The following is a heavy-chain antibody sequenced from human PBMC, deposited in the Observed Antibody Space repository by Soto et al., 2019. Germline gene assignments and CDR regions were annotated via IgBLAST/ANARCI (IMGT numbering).Heavy chain of an antibody. CDR2: IWYDGSNK. D-gene: IGHD3-10*01. V-gene: IGHV3-33*01. J-gene: IGHJ6*02. CDR3: ARDGHGSGNYGMDV. Sequence: GGSLRLSCAASGFTSSSYGMHWVRQAPGKGLEWVAVIWYDGSNKYYADSVKGRFTISRDNSKNTLYLQMNSLRAEDTAVYYCARDGHGSGNYGMDVWGQGTTVTVSS. CDR1: GFTSSSYG.